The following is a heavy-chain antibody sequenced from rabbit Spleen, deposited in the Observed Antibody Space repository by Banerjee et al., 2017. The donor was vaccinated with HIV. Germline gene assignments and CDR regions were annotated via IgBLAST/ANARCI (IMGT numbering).Heavy chain of an antibody. CDR3: VREACYAVYGDGNL. D-gene: IGHD4-2*01. V-gene: IGHV1S45*01. CDR2: IDPIFGTT. J-gene: IGHJ4*01. CDR1: GFSFSSSDY. Sequence: QEQLEESGGDLVKPGASLTLTCTASGFSFSSSDYMCWVRQAPGKGLEWIGYIDPIFGTTNYATLVNVLFTISSDTAQITLIPLLSSLTVADTAAYFCVREACYAVYGDGNLWGPGPLFAGS.